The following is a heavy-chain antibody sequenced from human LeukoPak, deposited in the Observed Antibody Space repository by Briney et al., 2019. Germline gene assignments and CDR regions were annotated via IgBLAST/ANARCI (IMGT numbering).Heavy chain of an antibody. Sequence: SETLSLTCTVSGGSISSYYWSWIRQPPGKGLEWIGYIYYSGSTNYNPSLKSRVTISVDTSKNQFSLKLSSVTAADTAVYYCAKESWPGDRLPFDYWGQGTLVTVSS. D-gene: IGHD7-27*01. J-gene: IGHJ4*02. V-gene: IGHV4-59*01. CDR1: GGSISSYY. CDR3: AKESWPGDRLPFDY. CDR2: IYYSGST.